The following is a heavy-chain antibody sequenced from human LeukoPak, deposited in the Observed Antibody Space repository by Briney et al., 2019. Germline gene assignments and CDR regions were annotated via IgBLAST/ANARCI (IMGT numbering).Heavy chain of an antibody. V-gene: IGHV3-23*01. CDR2: ISGSGGST. Sequence: GGSLRLSCAASGFTFSSYAMSWVRQAPGKGLEWVSAISGSGGSTYYADSVKGRFTISRDNSKNTLYPQMNSLRAEDTAVYYCAKGRDFWSGSHYWGQGTLVTVSS. J-gene: IGHJ4*02. D-gene: IGHD3-3*01. CDR1: GFTFSSYA. CDR3: AKGRDFWSGSHY.